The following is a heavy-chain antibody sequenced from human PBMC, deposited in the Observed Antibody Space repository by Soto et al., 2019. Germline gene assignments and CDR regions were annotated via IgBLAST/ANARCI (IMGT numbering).Heavy chain of an antibody. V-gene: IGHV4-39*01. CDR3: ARHEPGWYFDS. J-gene: IGHJ4*02. CDR1: RGSISSGTNY. CDR2: IYYSGST. Sequence: SETLSLTCPVSRGSISSGTNYWAWIRQPPGKGLEWIANIYYSGSTFYNPSLKSRVTISLDTSKNQFSLRLRSVTAADTAVYYCARHEPGWYFDSWGQGTVVTVSS.